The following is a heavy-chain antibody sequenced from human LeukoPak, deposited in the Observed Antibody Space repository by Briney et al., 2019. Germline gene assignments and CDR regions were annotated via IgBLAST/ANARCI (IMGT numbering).Heavy chain of an antibody. Sequence: GRSLRLSCAASGFTFSSYAMQWVRQAPGKGLERVAVISYGGSNKYYADSVKGRFTISRDNSKNTLYLQMNSLRAEDTAVYYCAKDTSTISVSGTCFDYWGQGTLVTVSS. V-gene: IGHV3-30*04. CDR2: ISYGGSNK. CDR1: GFTFSSYA. J-gene: IGHJ4*02. CDR3: AKDTSTISVSGTCFDY. D-gene: IGHD6-19*01.